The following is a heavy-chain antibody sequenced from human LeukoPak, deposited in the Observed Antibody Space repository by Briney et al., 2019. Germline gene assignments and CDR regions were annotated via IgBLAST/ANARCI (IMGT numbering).Heavy chain of an antibody. CDR1: GFTFSDYY. Sequence: GALRLSCAASGFTFSDYYMSWIRQAPGKGLEWVSYISSSGSTIYYADSVKGRFTISRDNAKNSLYLQMNSLRAEDTAVYYCARDARYCSSTSCYPPDYWGQGTLVTVSS. J-gene: IGHJ4*02. D-gene: IGHD2-2*01. V-gene: IGHV3-11*04. CDR3: ARDARYCSSTSCYPPDY. CDR2: ISSSGSTI.